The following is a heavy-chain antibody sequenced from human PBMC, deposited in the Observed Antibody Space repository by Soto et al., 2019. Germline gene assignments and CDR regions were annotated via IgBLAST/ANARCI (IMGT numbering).Heavy chain of an antibody. D-gene: IGHD6-13*01. J-gene: IGHJ4*02. Sequence: PWGPLRLSCAASGFTFSSYAIILFRHAPFKWLEWVSAISGSGGSTYYADSVKGRFTISRDNSKNSLYLQMNSLRAEDTAVYYCAKRPGRAAGYYFDYWGQGTLVTVSS. CDR1: GFTFSSYA. CDR2: ISGSGGST. V-gene: IGHV3-23*01. CDR3: AKRPGRAAGYYFDY.